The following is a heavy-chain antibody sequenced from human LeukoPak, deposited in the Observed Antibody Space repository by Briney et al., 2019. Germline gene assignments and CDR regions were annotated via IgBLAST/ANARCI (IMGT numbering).Heavy chain of an antibody. Sequence: PSETLSLTCTVSGGSISSYYWSWIRQPAGKGLEWIGRIYTSGSTNYNPSLKSRVTMSVDTSKNQFSLKLSSVTAADTAVYYCARDLGVATAAWYYYYGMDVWGQGTTVTASS. CDR1: GGSISSYY. D-gene: IGHD5-12*01. CDR2: IYTSGST. CDR3: ARDLGVATAAWYYYYGMDV. J-gene: IGHJ6*02. V-gene: IGHV4-4*07.